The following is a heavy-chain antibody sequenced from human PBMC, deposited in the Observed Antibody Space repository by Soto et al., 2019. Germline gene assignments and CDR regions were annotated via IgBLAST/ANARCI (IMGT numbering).Heavy chain of an antibody. CDR1: GYTLTELS. J-gene: IGHJ6*02. D-gene: IGHD1-26*01. V-gene: IGHV1-24*01. Sequence: ASVKVSCKVSGYTLTELSMHWVRQAPGKGLEWMGGFDPEDGETIYAQKFQGRVTMTEDTSTDTAYMELSSLRSEDTAVYYCATDVPAEWELRPDYGMDVWGQGTTVTVS. CDR2: FDPEDGET. CDR3: ATDVPAEWELRPDYGMDV.